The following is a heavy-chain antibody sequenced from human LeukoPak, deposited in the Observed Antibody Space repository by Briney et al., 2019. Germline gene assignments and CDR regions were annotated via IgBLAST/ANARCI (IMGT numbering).Heavy chain of an antibody. CDR3: ARGGPGVTAIGY. D-gene: IGHD2-21*02. Sequence: GGSLRLSCAASGFTFSSYSMNWVRQAPGTGLEWVSSISSSSSYIYYADSVKGRFTISRDNAKNSLYLQMNSLRAEDTAVYYCARGGPGVTAIGYWGQGTLVTVSS. V-gene: IGHV3-21*01. J-gene: IGHJ4*02. CDR2: ISSSSSYI. CDR1: GFTFSSYS.